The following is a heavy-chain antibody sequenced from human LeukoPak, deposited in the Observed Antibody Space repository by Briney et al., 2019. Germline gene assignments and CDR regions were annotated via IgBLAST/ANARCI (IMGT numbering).Heavy chain of an antibody. V-gene: IGHV4-31*03. CDR2: IYYSGST. Sequence: SQTLALTCTVSGSSIRSGGYFWSWIRQHPGTGLEWIGYIYYSGSTYYNPSLKSRVTISVDTSKNQFSLKLSSVTAADTAVYYCARGGWSSTDFDYWGQGTLVTVSS. J-gene: IGHJ4*02. CDR3: ARGGWSSTDFDY. CDR1: GSSIRSGGYF. D-gene: IGHD2-2*01.